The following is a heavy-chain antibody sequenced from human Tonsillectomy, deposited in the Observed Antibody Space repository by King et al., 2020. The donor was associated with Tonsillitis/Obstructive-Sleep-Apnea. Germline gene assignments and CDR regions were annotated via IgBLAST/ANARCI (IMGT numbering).Heavy chain of an antibody. CDR1: GYTFTTYY. Sequence: QLVQSGAEVKKPGASVKVSCKTSGYTFTTYYMHWVRQAPGQGLEWMGIINPSGGTTTCAQKFQGRVTMTRDTSTSTVYMDVSSLKSEDTAIYYCARGLKNCNTPRCYELDYWGQGTLLTVSS. V-gene: IGHV1-46*01. D-gene: IGHD2-2*01. CDR2: INPSGGTT. CDR3: ARGLKNCNTPRCYELDY. J-gene: IGHJ4*02.